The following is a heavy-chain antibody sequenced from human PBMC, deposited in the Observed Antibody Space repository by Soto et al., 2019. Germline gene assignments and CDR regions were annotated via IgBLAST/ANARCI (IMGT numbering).Heavy chain of an antibody. CDR1: VFTVSTKY. Sequence: EVQLVESGGGLVQPGGSLRLSCAASVFTVSTKYMSWVRQAPGKGLEWVSVIYSGGSTFYADYVRGRFTISRDNSKNTVNLQMHSLRAEDPAVYYCARDPWAADYWGQGTLVTVSS. J-gene: IGHJ4*02. CDR2: IYSGGST. D-gene: IGHD3-16*01. V-gene: IGHV3-66*01. CDR3: ARDPWAADY.